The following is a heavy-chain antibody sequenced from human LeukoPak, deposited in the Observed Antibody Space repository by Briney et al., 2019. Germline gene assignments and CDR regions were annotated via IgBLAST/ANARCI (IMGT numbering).Heavy chain of an antibody. V-gene: IGHV1-2*02. Sequence: RASVKVSCKSSGYTFTGYYMHWVRQAPGQGFEWMGRIDSNSGGTNYAQNFQGRVTMTRDTSISTVYMELISLRSDDTAVYYCAREMNYDDYRTSDYWGQGTLVTVSS. CDR2: IDSNSGGT. J-gene: IGHJ4*02. CDR3: AREMNYDDYRTSDY. D-gene: IGHD4-17*01. CDR1: GYTFTGYY.